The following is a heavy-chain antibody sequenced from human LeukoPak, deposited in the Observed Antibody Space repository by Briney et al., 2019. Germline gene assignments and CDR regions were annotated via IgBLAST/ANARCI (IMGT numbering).Heavy chain of an antibody. J-gene: IGHJ4*02. V-gene: IGHV3-23*01. CDR3: AKELVAVAGDRGVDY. CDR1: GFTFSSYA. Sequence: GGSLRLSCAASGFTFSSYAVSWVRQAPGKGLEWVSGVSRSGGSTYYADSVKGRFTISRDNSKNTLYLQMNSLRAEDTAVYYCAKELVAVAGDRGVDYWGQGTLVTVSS. CDR2: VSRSGGST. D-gene: IGHD6-19*01.